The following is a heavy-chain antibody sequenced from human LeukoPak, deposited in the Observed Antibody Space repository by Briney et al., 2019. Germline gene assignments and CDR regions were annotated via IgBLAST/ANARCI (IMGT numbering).Heavy chain of an antibody. CDR1: GDSVSSNSAA. CDR2: TYYRSKWYN. V-gene: IGHV6-1*01. J-gene: IGHJ4*02. CDR3: AREEFKAPGPIWFGELLSGYYFDY. Sequence: SQTLSLTFAISGDSVSSNSAAWNWIRQSPSRGLEWLGRTYYRSKWYNDYAVSVKSRITINPDTSKNQFSLQLNSVTPEDTAVYYCAREEFKAPGPIWFGELLSGYYFDYWGQGTLVTVSS. D-gene: IGHD3-10*01.